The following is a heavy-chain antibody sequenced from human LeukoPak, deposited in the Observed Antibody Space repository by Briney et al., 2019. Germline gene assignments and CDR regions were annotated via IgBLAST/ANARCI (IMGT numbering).Heavy chain of an antibody. CDR1: GFTFSDYY. CDR2: IYYSGST. J-gene: IGHJ5*01. CDR3: ARGRNLEWFDY. V-gene: IGHV4-59*01. D-gene: IGHD3-3*01. Sequence: AGSLRLSCAASGFTFSDYYMSWIRQAPGKGLEGIGYIYYSGSTNYNPSLKSRVTISVDTSKNQLSLKLNSVTAADTAVYYCARGRNLEWFDYWGQGTLVTVSS.